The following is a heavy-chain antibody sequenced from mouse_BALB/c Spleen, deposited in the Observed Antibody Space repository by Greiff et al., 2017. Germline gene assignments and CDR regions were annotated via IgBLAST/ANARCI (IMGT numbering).Heavy chain of an antibody. D-gene: IGHD4-1*01. CDR3: ARVELGGYAMDY. CDR2: ISSGSSTI. V-gene: IGHV5-17*02. CDR1: GFTFSSFG. J-gene: IGHJ4*01. Sequence: EVQLVESGGGLVQPGGSRKLSCAASGFTFSSFGMHWVRQAPEKGLEWVAYISSGSSTIYYADTVKGRFTISRDNPKNTLFLQMTSLRSEDTAMYYCARVELGGYAMDYWGQGTSVTVSS.